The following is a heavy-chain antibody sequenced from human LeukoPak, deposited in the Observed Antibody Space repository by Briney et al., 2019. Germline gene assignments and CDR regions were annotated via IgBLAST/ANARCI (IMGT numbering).Heavy chain of an antibody. J-gene: IGHJ6*03. CDR3: ARARASRYCSGGSCYSGYYMDV. Sequence: GASVKVSCQASGYTFTDYYMHWVRQAPGQGLEWMGWINPNSGGTNYAQKFYARVTMTRDTSTSTVYMELSSLRSDDTAVYYCARARASRYCSGGSCYSGYYMDVWGKGTTVTVSS. D-gene: IGHD2-15*01. CDR2: INPNSGGT. V-gene: IGHV1-2*02. CDR1: GYTFTDYY.